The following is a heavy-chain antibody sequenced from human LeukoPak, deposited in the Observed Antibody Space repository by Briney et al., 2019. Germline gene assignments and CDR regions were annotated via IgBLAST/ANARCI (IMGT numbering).Heavy chain of an antibody. D-gene: IGHD1-26*01. CDR2: ISYDGGVR. V-gene: IGHV3-30*18. CDR3: AKDSIVGSLSHYGMDV. J-gene: IGHJ6*02. Sequence: PGRSLRLSCAASGFTFSTYGLHWVRQAPGKGLEWVALISYDGGVRYYADSVKGRFTISRDNSKNTLYLQMNSLRTEDTAVYYCAKDSIVGSLSHYGMDVWGQGTTVTVSS. CDR1: GFTFSTYG.